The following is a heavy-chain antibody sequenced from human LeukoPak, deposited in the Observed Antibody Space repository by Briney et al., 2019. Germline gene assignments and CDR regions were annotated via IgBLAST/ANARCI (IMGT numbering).Heavy chain of an antibody. V-gene: IGHV3-30*04. CDR3: VRGGGSNWYGSAFDI. D-gene: IGHD6-13*01. CDR1: GFTFSSYA. Sequence: PGGSLRLSCAASGFTFSSYAMHWVRQAPGKGLEWVAVISYDGSNKYYADSVKGRFTISRDNPKNSLYLQMNTLRADDTAVYYCVRGGGSNWYGSAFDIWGQGTTVSVSS. CDR2: ISYDGSNK. J-gene: IGHJ3*02.